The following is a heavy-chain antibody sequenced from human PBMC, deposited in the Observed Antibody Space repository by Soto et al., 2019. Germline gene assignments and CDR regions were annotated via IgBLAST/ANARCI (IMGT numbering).Heavy chain of an antibody. J-gene: IGHJ4*02. CDR1: GFTFSDYY. CDR3: ATRLRYFDLTHTTYFDY. CDR2: ISSSGSTI. Sequence: QVQLVESGGGLVKPGGSLRLSCAASGFTFSDYYMSWIRQAPGKGLEWVSYISSSGSTIYYADSVKGRFTISRDNAKNSLSLHMNSLRAEDTAVYYCATRLRYFDLTHTTYFDYWGQGTLVTVSS. D-gene: IGHD3-9*01. V-gene: IGHV3-11*01.